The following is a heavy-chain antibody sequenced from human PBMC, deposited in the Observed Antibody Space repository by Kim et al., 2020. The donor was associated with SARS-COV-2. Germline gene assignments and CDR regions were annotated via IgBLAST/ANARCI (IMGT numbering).Heavy chain of an antibody. D-gene: IGHD2-2*01. CDR3: VKKEDQYYYYMDV. V-gene: IGHV4-4*02. J-gene: IGHJ6*03. CDR2: IYHTGST. Sequence: SETLSLTCAVSGGSISSSNWWTWVRQSPGKGLEWIGEIYHTGSTNYNPSLTSRVTISLDKSKNQFSLKVTSVTAADTALYYCVKKEDQYYYYMDVWGKGTTVTVSS. CDR1: GGSISSSNW.